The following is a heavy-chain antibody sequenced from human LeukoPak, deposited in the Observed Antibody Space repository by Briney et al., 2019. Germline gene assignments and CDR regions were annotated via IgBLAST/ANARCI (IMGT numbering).Heavy chain of an antibody. CDR1: GFTFSDYY. J-gene: IGHJ3*02. V-gene: IGHV3-11*01. CDR2: ISSSGSTI. CDR3: ARVQPYCSGGSCYREIAFDI. D-gene: IGHD2-15*01. Sequence: GGSLRLSCAASGFTFSDYYMSWIRQAPGKGLEWVSYISSSGSTIYYADSVKGRFTISRDNAKNSLYLQMNSLRAEDTAVYYCARVQPYCSGGSCYREIAFDIWGQGTMVTVSS.